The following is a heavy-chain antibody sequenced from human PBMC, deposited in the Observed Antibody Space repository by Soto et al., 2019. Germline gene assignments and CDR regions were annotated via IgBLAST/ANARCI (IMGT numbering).Heavy chain of an antibody. J-gene: IGHJ6*02. CDR1: GGTFSSYA. V-gene: IGHV1-69*06. CDR2: IIPIFGTA. Sequence: QVQLVQSGAEVKKPGSSVTVSCKASGGTFSSYAISWVRQAPGQGLEWMGGIIPIFGTANYAQKFQGRVTITADKSTSTAYMELSSLRSEDTAVYYCARFLQWEGSDYYYGMDVWGQGTTVTVSS. D-gene: IGHD1-26*01. CDR3: ARFLQWEGSDYYYGMDV.